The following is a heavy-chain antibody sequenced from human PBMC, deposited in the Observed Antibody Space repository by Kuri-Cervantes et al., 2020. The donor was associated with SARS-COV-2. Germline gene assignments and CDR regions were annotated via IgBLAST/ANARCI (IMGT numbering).Heavy chain of an antibody. CDR3: AHRPPYYGDSMAMED. D-gene: IGHD4-17*01. J-gene: IGHJ4*02. Sequence: SGPTLVKPSQTLTLTCSFSGFSLNTVGVGVGWIRQPPGKALEWVALVFWDDNKHFRPSLKTRVTITKDTSTNQVVLTMTNMDPVDTATYYCAHRPPYYGDSMAMEDWGQGTLVTVSS. CDR1: GFSLNTVGVG. CDR2: VFWDDNK. V-gene: IGHV2-5*02.